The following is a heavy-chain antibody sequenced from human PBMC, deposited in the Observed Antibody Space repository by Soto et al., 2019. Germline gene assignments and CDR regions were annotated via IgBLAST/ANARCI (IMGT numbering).Heavy chain of an antibody. CDR2: MNPNSGNT. CDR3: ARGQVDYDYPYYMDV. V-gene: IGHV1-8*01. J-gene: IGHJ6*03. Sequence: ASVKVSCKASGYTFTSYDINWVRQATGQGLEWMGWMNPNSGNTGYAQEFQGRVTMTRNTSISTAYMELSSLRSEDTAVYYCARGQVDYDYPYYMDVWGKGTTVTVSS. CDR1: GYTFTSYD. D-gene: IGHD3-16*01.